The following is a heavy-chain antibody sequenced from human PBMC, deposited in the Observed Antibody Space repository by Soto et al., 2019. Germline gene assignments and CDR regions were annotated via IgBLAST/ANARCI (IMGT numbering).Heavy chain of an antibody. CDR2: IKEEGSEK. CDR1: GFTFSNYW. J-gene: IGHJ6*02. D-gene: IGHD4-17*01. Sequence: EVQLVESGGSLVQPGGSLRLSCAASGFTFSNYWMNWVRQAPGKGLEWGAKIKEEGSEKYYVDSVKGRLTISRDNAKNSLFLQMNSLRAEDTAVYYCAKYGYYNGMDVWGQGTTVTVSS. V-gene: IGHV3-7*01. CDR3: AKYGYYNGMDV.